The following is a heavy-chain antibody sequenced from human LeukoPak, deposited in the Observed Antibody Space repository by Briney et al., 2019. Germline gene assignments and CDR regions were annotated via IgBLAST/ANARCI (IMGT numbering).Heavy chain of an antibody. CDR3: AKDLGYYYGSGSHLKY. D-gene: IGHD3-10*01. CDR2: ISGSGGST. V-gene: IGHV3-23*01. Sequence: GGSLRLSCAASGFTFSSYAMSWVRQAPGKGLEWVSAISGSGGSTYYADSVKGRFTISRDNSKNTLDLQMNSLRAEDTAVYYCAKDLGYYYGSGSHLKYWGQGTLVTVSS. J-gene: IGHJ4*02. CDR1: GFTFSSYA.